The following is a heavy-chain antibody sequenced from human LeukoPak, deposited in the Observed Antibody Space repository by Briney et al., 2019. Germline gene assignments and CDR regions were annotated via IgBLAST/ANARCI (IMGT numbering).Heavy chain of an antibody. CDR2: MYYSGNT. J-gene: IGHJ4*02. Sequence: SETLSLTCIVSGGSISSDSHYWGWIRQPPGKGLEWIGTMYYSGNTYYNPSLKSRVTISVDASKNQFSLRLSSVTAADTAVYYCARLIGLWFPIDYWGQGALVAVSS. D-gene: IGHD3-10*01. CDR1: GGSISSDSHY. CDR3: ARLIGLWFPIDY. V-gene: IGHV4-39*01.